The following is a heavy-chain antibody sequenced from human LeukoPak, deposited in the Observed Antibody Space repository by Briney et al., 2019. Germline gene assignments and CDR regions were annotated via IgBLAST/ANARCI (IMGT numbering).Heavy chain of an antibody. D-gene: IGHD3-3*01. Sequence: MASETLSLTCTVSGGSISSGSYYWSWIRQPAGKGLEWIGRIHTSGSTNYNPSLKSRVTISVDTSKNQFSLKLSSVTAADTAVYYCARYYDFWSGYYGYMDVWGKGTTVTVSS. V-gene: IGHV4-61*02. CDR1: GGSISSGSYY. CDR2: IHTSGST. CDR3: ARYYDFWSGYYGYMDV. J-gene: IGHJ6*03.